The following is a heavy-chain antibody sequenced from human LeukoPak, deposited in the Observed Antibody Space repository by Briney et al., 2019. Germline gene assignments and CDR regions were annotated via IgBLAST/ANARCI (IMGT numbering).Heavy chain of an antibody. Sequence: GGSLRLSCEASGFTFGSHAMYWVRQAPGKGLEWVSGLTGSGGNTYYADSVKGRFTISRDNSKNTLSLQMNSLRAEDAAVYYCVKFRGIQHYNYHMDVWGKGTTVTVSS. CDR1: GFTFGSHA. J-gene: IGHJ6*03. CDR2: LTGSGGNT. CDR3: VKFRGIQHYNYHMDV. V-gene: IGHV3-23*01. D-gene: IGHD3-10*01.